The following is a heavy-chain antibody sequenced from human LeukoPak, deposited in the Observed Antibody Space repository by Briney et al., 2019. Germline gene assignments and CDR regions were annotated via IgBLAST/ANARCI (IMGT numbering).Heavy chain of an antibody. D-gene: IGHD3-10*01. CDR1: GFTFSTYA. CDR3: AKDRGFGEYFPFFY. V-gene: IGHV3-23*01. CDR2: ISGSGGSI. Sequence: PGGSLRLSCAASGFTFSTYAMSWVRQTPEKGLEWVSAISGSGGSIYYADSVKGRFTISRDNSKNTLYLQMNSLRAEDTAVYYCAKDRGFGEYFPFFYWGQGTLVTVPS. J-gene: IGHJ4*02.